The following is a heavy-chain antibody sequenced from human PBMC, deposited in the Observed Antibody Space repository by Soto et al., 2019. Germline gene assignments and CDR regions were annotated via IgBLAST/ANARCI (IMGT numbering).Heavy chain of an antibody. Sequence: QVQLVQSGAEVKKPGSSVKVSCKASGGTFSTYSITWVRQAPGQGLEWLGGIIPIFGTTDYARKFQGRVTITAAESTSTVFIELRSLTSEDTAVYYCARGVGADDFDYWGQGTLVTVSS. D-gene: IGHD1-26*01. CDR2: IIPIFGTT. J-gene: IGHJ4*02. CDR3: ARGVGADDFDY. V-gene: IGHV1-69*01. CDR1: GGTFSTYS.